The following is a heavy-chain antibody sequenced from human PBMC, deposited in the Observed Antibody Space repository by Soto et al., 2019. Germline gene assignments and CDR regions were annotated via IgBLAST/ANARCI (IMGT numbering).Heavy chain of an antibody. CDR1: GFTVSSNY. CDR3: ARDLGCSSTSCYYREGDAFDI. Sequence: EVQLVETGGGLIQPGGSLRLSCAASGFTVSSNYMSWVRQAPGKGLEWVSVIYSGGSTYYADSVKGRFTISRDNSKNTLYLQMNSLRAEDTAVYYCARDLGCSSTSCYYREGDAFDIWGQGTMVTVSS. V-gene: IGHV3-53*02. CDR2: IYSGGST. J-gene: IGHJ3*02. D-gene: IGHD2-2*01.